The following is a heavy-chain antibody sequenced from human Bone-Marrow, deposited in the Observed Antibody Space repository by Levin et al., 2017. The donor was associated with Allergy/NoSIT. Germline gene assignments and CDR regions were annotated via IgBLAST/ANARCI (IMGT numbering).Heavy chain of an antibody. Sequence: SCTVSGASMNSYYWSWIRQPPGKGLEWIGYTYYNGNTNYHPSLKSRVTISVDTSKNQFSLNLKSVTAADTALYYCARDKSGTYFSFEDWGQGTLVTVSS. CDR1: GASMNSYY. CDR3: ARDKSGTYFSFED. J-gene: IGHJ4*02. D-gene: IGHD1-26*01. V-gene: IGHV4-59*01. CDR2: TYYNGNT.